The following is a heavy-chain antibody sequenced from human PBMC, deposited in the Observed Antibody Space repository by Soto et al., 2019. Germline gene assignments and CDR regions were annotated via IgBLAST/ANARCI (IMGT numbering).Heavy chain of an antibody. CDR1: GFTFRNYW. CDR3: AGDWNGDKYFDY. D-gene: IGHD4-17*01. CDR2: MNQDGSQI. J-gene: IGHJ4*02. V-gene: IGHV3-7*03. Sequence: PGGSLRLSCAVSGFTFRNYWMTWVRQAPGKGLEWVAYMNQDGSQIYYVDSLRGRFTISRDTSKNTVYLQMNSLRAEDTAVYYCAGDWNGDKYFDYWDQGTLVTVSS.